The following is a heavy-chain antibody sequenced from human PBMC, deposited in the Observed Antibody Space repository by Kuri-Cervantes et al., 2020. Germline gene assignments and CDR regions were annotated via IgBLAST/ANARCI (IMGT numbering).Heavy chain of an antibody. CDR1: GGSFSGYY. V-gene: IGHV4-34*01. CDR3: ARSFYYENSGYPD. J-gene: IGHJ4*02. Sequence: GSLRPSSAVYGGSFSGYYWTWVRQPPGRGLGWIGEINHDRTTNYNPSLKSRVSISADTSKKQFSLSLSSVTAADTAIYYCARSFYYENSGYPDWGQGTLVTVSS. CDR2: INHDRTT. D-gene: IGHD3-22*01.